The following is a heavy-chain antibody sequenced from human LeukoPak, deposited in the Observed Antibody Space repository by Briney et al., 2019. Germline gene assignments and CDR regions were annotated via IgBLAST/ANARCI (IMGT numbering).Heavy chain of an antibody. J-gene: IGHJ4*02. CDR3: AKDPRRDGYNYYFDS. V-gene: IGHV3-23*01. CDR1: GFSLSSYA. D-gene: IGHD5-24*01. CDR2: ISGSGGST. Sequence: GGSLRLSCAASGFSLSSYAMNWVRQAPGKGLEWVSTISGSGGSTYYADSVKGRITISRDNSKNTLYRQMNSLRAGDTAVYYCAKDPRRDGYNYYFDSWGQGTLVTVSS.